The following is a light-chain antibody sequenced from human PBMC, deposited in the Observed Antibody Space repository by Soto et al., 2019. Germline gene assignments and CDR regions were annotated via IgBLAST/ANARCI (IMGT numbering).Light chain of an antibody. V-gene: IGKV3-20*01. CDR1: QTITSNV. Sequence: EIVLTQSPGTLSFSPGERTTLSCRASQTITSNVLAWYQQTPGQAPRLLMYGASSRATGIPDRFSGGGSETEFTLTISRPEPEDCAVYYCQEDGSSPPFDFGPGTKVDIK. CDR3: QEDGSSPPFD. CDR2: GAS. J-gene: IGKJ3*01.